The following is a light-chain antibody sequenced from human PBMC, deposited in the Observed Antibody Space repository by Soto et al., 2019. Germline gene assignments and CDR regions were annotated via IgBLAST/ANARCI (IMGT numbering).Light chain of an antibody. V-gene: IGLV1-40*01. J-gene: IGLJ1*01. Sequence: QSVLTQPPSVSGSPGQRVTISCTGSSSNIGAGFDVHWYQQFPGTAPKLLIYGNTKRPSGVPDRFSGSKSGASASLAITALQTEDEADYYCQSYDMSLSASYVFGTGTKLTVL. CDR3: QSYDMSLSASYV. CDR2: GNT. CDR1: SSNIGAGFD.